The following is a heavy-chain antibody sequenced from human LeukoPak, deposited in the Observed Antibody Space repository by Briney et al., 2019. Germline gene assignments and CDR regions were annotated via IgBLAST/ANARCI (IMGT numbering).Heavy chain of an antibody. Sequence: ASVKVSCKASGGTFSGYAISWVRQAPGQGLEWMGGIIPIFGTANYAQKFQGRVTITADKSTSTAYMELSSLRSEDTAVYYCAALPGIPRYFDLWGRGTLVTVSS. CDR1: GGTFSGYA. V-gene: IGHV1-69*06. CDR2: IIPIFGTA. J-gene: IGHJ2*01. D-gene: IGHD3-10*01. CDR3: AALPGIPRYFDL.